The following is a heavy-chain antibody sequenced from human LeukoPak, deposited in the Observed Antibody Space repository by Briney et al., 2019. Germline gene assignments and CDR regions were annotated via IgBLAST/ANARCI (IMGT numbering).Heavy chain of an antibody. CDR1: GFTFVVYA. V-gene: IGHV3-49*04. CDR3: TRGLLPGY. Sequence: VQPGRSLRLSCTASGFTFVVYAMTWVRQAPGKGLEWVGFIRSNPYGGTTEYAASVKGRFTISRDDSKSIAYLQMNSLRTEDTAVYYCTRGLLPGYGGQGTLVTVSS. J-gene: IGHJ4*02. CDR2: IRSNPYGGTT. D-gene: IGHD2/OR15-2a*01.